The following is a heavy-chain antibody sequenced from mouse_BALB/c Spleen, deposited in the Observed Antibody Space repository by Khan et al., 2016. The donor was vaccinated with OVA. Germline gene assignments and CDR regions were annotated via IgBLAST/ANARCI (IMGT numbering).Heavy chain of an antibody. D-gene: IGHD1-2*01. Sequence: QVQLKQSGAELVRPGASVKLSCKTSGYIFTSYWIHWVKQRSGQGLEWIARIYPGTDNSYYNEKFKDKATLTADKSSSTAYMQLSSLKSEDSDVXFCAREAALYHFDHWAQGTTLTVSS. J-gene: IGHJ2*01. CDR1: GYIFTSYW. CDR3: AREAALYHFDH. V-gene: IGHV1-76*01. CDR2: IYPGTDNS.